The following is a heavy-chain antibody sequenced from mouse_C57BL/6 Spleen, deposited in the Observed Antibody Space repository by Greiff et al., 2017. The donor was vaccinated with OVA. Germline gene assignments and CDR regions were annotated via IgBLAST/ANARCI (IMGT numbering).Heavy chain of an antibody. CDR1: GYTFTSYG. Sequence: VQLQQSGAELARPGASVKLSCTASGYTFTSYGISWVKQRTGQGLEWIGEIYPRSGTTYYNEKFKGKATLTADKSSSTAYIELRSLTSEDSAVYFCARGGYYDDWYFDVWGTGTTVTVSS. CDR3: ARGGYYDDWYFDV. D-gene: IGHD1-1*01. J-gene: IGHJ1*03. V-gene: IGHV1-81*01. CDR2: IYPRSGTT.